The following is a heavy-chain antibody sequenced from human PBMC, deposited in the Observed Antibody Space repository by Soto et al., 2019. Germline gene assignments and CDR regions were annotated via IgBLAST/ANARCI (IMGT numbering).Heavy chain of an antibody. V-gene: IGHV1-69*13. J-gene: IGHJ6*02. D-gene: IGHD3-10*01. CDR2: IIPIFGTA. CDR3: AREREDSNFGEYYGMDV. Sequence: SVKVSCKASGGTFSSYAISWVRQAPGQGLEWMGGIIPIFGTANYTQKFQGRVTITADESTSTAYMELSSLRSEDTAVYYCAREREDSNFGEYYGMDVWGQGTTVTVSS. CDR1: GGTFSSYA.